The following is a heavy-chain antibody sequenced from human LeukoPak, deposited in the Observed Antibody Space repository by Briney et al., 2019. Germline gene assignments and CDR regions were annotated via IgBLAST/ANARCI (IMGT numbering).Heavy chain of an antibody. CDR1: GFTFSSYA. V-gene: IGHV3-30-3*01. CDR3: ARDRDRYCSGGSCYSGGGGGLDP. CDR2: ISYDGSNK. J-gene: IGHJ5*02. D-gene: IGHD2-15*01. Sequence: PGRSLRLSCAASGFTFSSYAMHWVRQAPGKGLEWVAVISYDGSNKYYADSVKGRFTISRDNSKNTLYLQMNSLRAEDTAVYYCARDRDRYCSGGSCYSGGGGGLDPWGQGTLVTVSS.